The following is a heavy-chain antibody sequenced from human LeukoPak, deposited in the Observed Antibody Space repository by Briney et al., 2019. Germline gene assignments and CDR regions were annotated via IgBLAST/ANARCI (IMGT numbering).Heavy chain of an antibody. CDR1: GGSISGYY. D-gene: IGHD1-7*01. J-gene: IGHJ3*02. CDR3: ARLITGTTTAFDI. V-gene: IGHV4-4*07. CDR2: VYTSGRT. Sequence: SETLSLTCSVSGGSISGYYWTWIRQPAGKGLEWIGRVYTSGRTHYNPSPKTRLTMSVDTSKNQFSLKLSSVTAADTAVYYCARLITGTTTAFDIWGQGTMVTVSS.